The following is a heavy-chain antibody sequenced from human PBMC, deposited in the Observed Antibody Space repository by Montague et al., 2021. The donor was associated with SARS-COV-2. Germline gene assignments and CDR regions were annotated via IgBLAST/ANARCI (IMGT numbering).Heavy chain of an antibody. J-gene: IGHJ6*02. V-gene: IGHV4-59*12. Sequence: SETLSLTCTVSGGSISSYYWSWIRQPPGKGLEWIGDIYYSGSTXXXPSXXXRVTISVDTSKNQFSLKLSSVTAADTAVYYCARVGRQQLVRLSGMDVWGQGTTVTVSS. CDR3: ARVGRQQLVRLSGMDV. CDR2: IYYSGST. CDR1: GGSISSYY. D-gene: IGHD6-13*01.